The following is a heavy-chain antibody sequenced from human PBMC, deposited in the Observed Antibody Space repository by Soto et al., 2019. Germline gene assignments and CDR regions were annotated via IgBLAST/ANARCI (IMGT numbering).Heavy chain of an antibody. CDR3: ATRLRSYNWFHX. CDR2: INHSGST. D-gene: IGHD4-17*01. V-gene: IGHV4-34*01. J-gene: IGHJ5*02. CDR1: GGSFSGYY. Sequence: SDTLSLTFAVYGGSFSGYYWSWIRQPPGKGLEWIVEINHSGSTNYNPSIKSRVTISVDTSKNPFSLKLRSVTAPDTAVYYCATRLRSYNWFHXWGQATLVTVSX.